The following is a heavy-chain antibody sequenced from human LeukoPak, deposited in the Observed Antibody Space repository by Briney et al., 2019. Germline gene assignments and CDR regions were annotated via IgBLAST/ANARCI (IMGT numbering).Heavy chain of an antibody. V-gene: IGHV1-2*02. D-gene: IGHD3/OR15-3a*01. CDR3: ARVQRTGYRSPIDY. Sequence: ASVKVSCKASGYTFTGYYMHWVRQAPGQGLEWMGWINPNSGGTNYAQKFQGRVTMTRDTSISTAYMELSRLRSDDTAVYYCARVQRTGYRSPIDYWGQGTLVTVSS. CDR1: GYTFTGYY. J-gene: IGHJ4*02. CDR2: INPNSGGT.